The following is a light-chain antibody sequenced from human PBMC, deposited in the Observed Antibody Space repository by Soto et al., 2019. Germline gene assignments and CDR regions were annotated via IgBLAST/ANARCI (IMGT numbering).Light chain of an antibody. V-gene: IGKV3-11*01. CDR2: DAS. CDR3: QRRTLWPRV. Sequence: EVVLTQSPATLSLSPGERATLSCRASQSVGKFLVWYRQKPGQAPRLLIYDASNRAPGAPARFGGSGSGTDFTLIISSIESVDFAVYYCQRRTLWPRVFGGGTKVESK. CDR1: QSVGKF. J-gene: IGKJ4*01.